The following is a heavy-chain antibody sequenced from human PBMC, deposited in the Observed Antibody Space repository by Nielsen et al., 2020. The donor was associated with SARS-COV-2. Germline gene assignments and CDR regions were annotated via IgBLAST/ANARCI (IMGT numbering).Heavy chain of an antibody. CDR2: IRYDGSNK. D-gene: IGHD6-19*01. CDR3: ARSHSSGWSN. J-gene: IGHJ4*02. V-gene: IGHV3-30*02. CDR1: GFTFSSYG. Sequence: GESLKISCAASGFTFSSYGMHWVRQAPGKGLEWVAFIRYDGSNKYYADSVKGRFTISRDNSKNALYLQMNSLRAEDTAVYYCARSHSSGWSNWGQGTLVTVSS.